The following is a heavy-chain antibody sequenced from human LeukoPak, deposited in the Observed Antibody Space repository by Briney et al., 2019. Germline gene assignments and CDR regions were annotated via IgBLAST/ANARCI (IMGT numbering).Heavy chain of an antibody. CDR2: ISYDGSNR. CDR3: AKDQYSSSPVGDYEYYYMDV. Sequence: GSLRLSCAASGFTFSSYGMHWVRQAPGKGLEWVAVISYDGSNRYYADSVKGRFTISRDNSKNTLYLQMNSLRAEDTAVYYCAKDQYSSSPVGDYEYYYMDVWGKGTTVTVSS. CDR1: GFTFSSYG. J-gene: IGHJ6*03. V-gene: IGHV3-30*18. D-gene: IGHD6-6*01.